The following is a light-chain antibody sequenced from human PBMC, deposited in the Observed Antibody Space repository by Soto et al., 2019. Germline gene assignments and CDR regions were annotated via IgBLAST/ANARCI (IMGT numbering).Light chain of an antibody. J-gene: IGKJ1*01. V-gene: IGKV4-1*01. CDR3: QQYYSTPQT. CDR1: QSILYSSNNKNY. CDR2: WAS. Sequence: DIVMTQSPDSLAVSLGERATINCKSSQSILYSSNNKNYLAWYQQKPGQPPKLLIYWASTRESGVPDRFSGSGSGTDFTLTISSLQDEDVAVYYCQQYYSTPQTFCQGTKVEIK.